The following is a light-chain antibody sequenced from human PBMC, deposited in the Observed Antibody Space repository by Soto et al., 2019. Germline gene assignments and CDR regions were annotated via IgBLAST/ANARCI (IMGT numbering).Light chain of an antibody. CDR2: KAS. CDR1: QSISSW. CDR3: QHYNSYPWT. J-gene: IGKJ1*01. V-gene: IGKV1-5*03. Sequence: DIHMTRSPSILSASVVDRVTTTGLASQSISSWLAWYQQKPGKAPNLLIHKASHLESGVPSRFSGSGSGTEFTLPISSLQPGDFATYYCQHYNSYPWTFGQGSKVDIK.